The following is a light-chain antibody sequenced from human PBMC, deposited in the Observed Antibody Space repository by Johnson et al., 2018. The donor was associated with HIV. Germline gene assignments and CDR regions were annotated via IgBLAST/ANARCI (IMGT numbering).Light chain of an antibody. CDR1: SSNIGNNY. Sequence: QAVLTQPPSVSAAPGQKVTISCSGSSSNIGNNYVSWYQQLPGRAPKLLIYDNNKRPSGIPGRFSGSKSGTSATLGITGLQTGDEADYYCGTWDLSLNAYVFGPGTKVTVL. CDR2: DNN. CDR3: GTWDLSLNAYV. V-gene: IGLV1-51*01. J-gene: IGLJ1*01.